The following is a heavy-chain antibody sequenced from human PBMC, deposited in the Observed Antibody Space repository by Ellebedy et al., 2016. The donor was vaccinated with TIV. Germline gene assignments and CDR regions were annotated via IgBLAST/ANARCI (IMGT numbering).Heavy chain of an antibody. J-gene: IGHJ4*02. CDR1: GFRFSSYG. CDR3: AKPSDPNPGYSASWATYFDY. D-gene: IGHD6-13*01. CDR2: ISSDGSRR. Sequence: GGSLRLXXVASGFRFSSYGMHWVRQAPGKGLEWVAVISSDGSRRSYADSVRDRFTIYRDNSKNTLYVQMNSLRAEDTAVYYCAKPSDPNPGYSASWATYFDYWGQGTLVTVSS. V-gene: IGHV3-30*18.